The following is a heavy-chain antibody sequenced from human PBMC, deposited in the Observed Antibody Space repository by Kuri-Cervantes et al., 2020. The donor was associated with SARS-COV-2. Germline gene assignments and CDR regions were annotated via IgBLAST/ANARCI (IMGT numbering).Heavy chain of an antibody. CDR2: ISYDGSNK. Sequence: GESLKISCAASGFTFSSYGMHWVRQAPGKGLEWVAVISYDGSNKYYADSVKGRFTISRDNSKSTLYLQMNRLRAEDTAVYYCAKRVFGAFDIWGQGTMVTVSS. CDR3: AKRVFGAFDI. CDR1: GFTFSSYG. V-gene: IGHV3-30*18. D-gene: IGHD3-10*01. J-gene: IGHJ3*02.